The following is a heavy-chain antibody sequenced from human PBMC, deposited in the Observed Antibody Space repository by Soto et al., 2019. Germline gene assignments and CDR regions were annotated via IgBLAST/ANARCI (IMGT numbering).Heavy chain of an antibody. Sequence: XGTLSLTCTVSGGSISSSSYYWGWIRRPPGKGLEWIGSIYYSGSTYYNPSLKSRVTISVDTSKNQFSLKLSSVTAADTAVYYCASLGGYYGSGSRIDYWGQGTLVTVSS. CDR1: GGSISSSSYY. D-gene: IGHD3-10*01. CDR2: IYYSGST. V-gene: IGHV4-39*01. CDR3: ASLGGYYGSGSRIDY. J-gene: IGHJ4*02.